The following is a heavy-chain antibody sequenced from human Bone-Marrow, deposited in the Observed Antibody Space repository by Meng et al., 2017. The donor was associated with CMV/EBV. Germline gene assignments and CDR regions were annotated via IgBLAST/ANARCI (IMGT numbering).Heavy chain of an antibody. CDR1: GFTFSTYG. CDR3: AKAGGRELLYYSYGMDL. J-gene: IGHJ6*02. Sequence: GESLKISCAASGFTFSTYGMHWVRQAPGKGLEWVTFIWFDGSNKFYADSVKGRFTISRDNSKNTLYLQMNSLRAEDTAVYYCAKAGGRELLYYSYGMDLWGQGTTVTVSS. D-gene: IGHD2/OR15-2a*01. V-gene: IGHV3-30*02. CDR2: IWFDGSNK.